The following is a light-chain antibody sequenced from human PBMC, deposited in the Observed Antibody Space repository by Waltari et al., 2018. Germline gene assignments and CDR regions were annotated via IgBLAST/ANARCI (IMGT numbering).Light chain of an antibody. V-gene: IGKV1-39*01. CDR3: QQSYSSPWT. CDR1: QSIRRS. J-gene: IGKJ1*01. Sequence: DIQMTQSPSYLSASVGDRVTITCRTSQSIRRSLSWYQQKPGKAPRLLIYPASTIESGVPSRFSGSGSGTSFTLTISSLQPEDFAIYYCQQSYSSPWTFGQGTKVEIK. CDR2: PAS.